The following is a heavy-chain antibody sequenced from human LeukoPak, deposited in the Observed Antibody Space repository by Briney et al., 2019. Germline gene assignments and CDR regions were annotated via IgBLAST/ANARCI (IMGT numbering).Heavy chain of an antibody. Sequence: SQTLSLTCSVSGGSISSSNYYWSWIRQSPGKGLEWIGYIYHTGSTSYSPSLKSRVTISADTSQNQLSLKVISVTAADTAVYYCARGVVASGGNDFDYWGQGTLVTVSS. J-gene: IGHJ4*02. V-gene: IGHV4-61*05. D-gene: IGHD4-23*01. CDR3: ARGVVASGGNDFDY. CDR2: IYHTGST. CDR1: GGSISSSNYY.